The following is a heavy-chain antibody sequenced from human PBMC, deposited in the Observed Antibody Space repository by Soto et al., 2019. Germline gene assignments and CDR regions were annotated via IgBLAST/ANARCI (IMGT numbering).Heavy chain of an antibody. V-gene: IGHV1-8*01. J-gene: IGHJ5*02. CDR3: AWGYRDYIGVDWFDP. Sequence: QVQLVQSGAEVKKPGASVKVSCKASGYTFTSYDINWVRQATGQGLEWMGWMNPNSGNTGYAQKFQGRDTMTRNTSINTANMELSSMRSEDTAVYYCAWGYRDYIGVDWFDPWGQGTLVTVSS. CDR2: MNPNSGNT. CDR1: GYTFTSYD. D-gene: IGHD4-17*01.